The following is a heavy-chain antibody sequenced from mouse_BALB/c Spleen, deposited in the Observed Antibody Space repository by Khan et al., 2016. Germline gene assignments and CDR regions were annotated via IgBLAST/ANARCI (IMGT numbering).Heavy chain of an antibody. J-gene: IGHJ4*01. D-gene: IGHD1-2*01. CDR2: IFPGSGST. CDR3: ERSYYGYFAMDY. Sequence: QVQLQQSGTELPRPGASVKLSCKASGYTFTDYYLHWVKQRTGQGLEWIGEIFPGSGSTYYNEKFKGKASLTADTSSSTAYMQLSSLTSEDSADYSCERSYYGYFAMDYWGHGASVTVSS. V-gene: IGHV1-77*01. CDR1: GYTFTDYY.